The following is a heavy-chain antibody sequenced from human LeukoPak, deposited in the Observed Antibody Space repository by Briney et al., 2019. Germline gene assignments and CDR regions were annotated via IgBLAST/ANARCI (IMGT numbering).Heavy chain of an antibody. V-gene: IGHV3-7*01. CDR2: IKEDGSEI. J-gene: IGHJ4*02. Sequence: GGSLRLSCAASGFTFSDYSMNWVRQAPGKGLEWVANIKEDGSEINYVDSVKGRFTISRDNAKNSLYLQMNSLRVDDTAVYYCARDRGYSTFDYWGQGTLVTVSS. CDR3: ARDRGYSTFDY. D-gene: IGHD4-23*01. CDR1: GFTFSDYS.